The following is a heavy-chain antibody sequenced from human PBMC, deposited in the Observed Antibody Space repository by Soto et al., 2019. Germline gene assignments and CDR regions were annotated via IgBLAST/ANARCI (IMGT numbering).Heavy chain of an antibody. V-gene: IGHV3-74*01. CDR1: GFIFGDYW. CDR3: ARAEVDY. J-gene: IGHJ4*02. CDR2: MPPDGRTI. Sequence: EVHLVESGGGLVQPGGSLRLSCAASGFIFGDYWMHWVRQAPGTGPEWVSRMPPDGRTIQYADSVKGRFTVSRDNAKNTMYLQMNSLRAEDTAVYYCARAEVDYWGPGTLVTVSS.